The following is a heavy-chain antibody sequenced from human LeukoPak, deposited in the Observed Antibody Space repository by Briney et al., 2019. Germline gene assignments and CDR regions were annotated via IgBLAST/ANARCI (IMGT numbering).Heavy chain of an antibody. CDR3: AKDPRYSSGQGHY. Sequence: GRSLRLSCAASGFTFSSYGMHWVRQAPGKGLEWVAVISYDGSNKYYADSVKGRFTISRDNSKTTLYLQMNSLRAEDTAMYYCAKDPRYSSGQGHYWGQGTLVTVSS. J-gene: IGHJ4*02. CDR1: GFTFSSYG. V-gene: IGHV3-30*18. D-gene: IGHD6-19*01. CDR2: ISYDGSNK.